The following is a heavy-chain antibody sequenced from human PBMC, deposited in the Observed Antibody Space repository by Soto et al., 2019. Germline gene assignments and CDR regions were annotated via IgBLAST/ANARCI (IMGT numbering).Heavy chain of an antibody. CDR3: ARDPLLQWLTHFDY. D-gene: IGHD3-22*01. J-gene: IGHJ4*02. CDR1: VYTFTSYG. CDR2: ISAYNGNT. Sequence: ASDKVSCKASVYTFTSYGISWLRQAPGQGLEGMGWISAYNGNTNYPQKPQARVTMTTDTSTSTAYMEVRSLRSDEKAVYYCARDPLLQWLTHFDYWGQGTLVTVSS. V-gene: IGHV1-18*04.